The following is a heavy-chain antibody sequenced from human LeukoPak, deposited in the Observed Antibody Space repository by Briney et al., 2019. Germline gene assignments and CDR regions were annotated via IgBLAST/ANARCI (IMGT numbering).Heavy chain of an antibody. CDR1: GGSISSGDYY. J-gene: IGHJ1*01. V-gene: IGHV4-30-4*01. CDR2: IYYSGST. Sequence: SETLSLICTVSGGSISSGDYYWSWIRQPPGKGLEWIGYIYYSGSTYYNPSLKSRVTISVDTSKDQCSLKLSSVTAADTAVYYCAGSPPDVPHPDFHHWGQGTLVTVSS. D-gene: IGHD3-16*01. CDR3: AGSPPDVPHPDFHH.